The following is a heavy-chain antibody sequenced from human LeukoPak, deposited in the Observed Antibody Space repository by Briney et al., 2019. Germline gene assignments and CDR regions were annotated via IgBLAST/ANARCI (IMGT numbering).Heavy chain of an antibody. CDR3: AKGRYCSSPSWSPARY. J-gene: IGHJ4*02. V-gene: IGHV1-18*04. D-gene: IGHD2-2*01. CDR1: GYTFISYG. CDR2: ISAYNGNT. Sequence: ASVKGSCKASGYTFISYGITWVRQTPGHELEWMGWISAYNGNTHYTQRLQGGVTMTPDTSTSTAYMELRSLRSDDTAVYYCAKGRYCSSPSWSPARYWGQGTLVTVSS.